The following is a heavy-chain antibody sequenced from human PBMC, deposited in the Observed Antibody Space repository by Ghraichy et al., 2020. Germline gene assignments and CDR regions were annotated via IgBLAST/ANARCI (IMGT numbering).Heavy chain of an antibody. J-gene: IGHJ6*02. D-gene: IGHD1-7*01. CDR1: GGSISSSSYY. V-gene: IGHV4-39*01. Sequence: SETLSLTCTVSGGSISSSSYYWGWIRQPPGKGLEWIGSIYYSGSTYYNPSLKSRVTISVDTSKNQFSLKLSSVTAADTAVYYCARQGGVYNWNYWESPVGYYYYGMDVWGQGTTVTVSS. CDR2: IYYSGST. CDR3: ARQGGVYNWNYWESPVGYYYYGMDV.